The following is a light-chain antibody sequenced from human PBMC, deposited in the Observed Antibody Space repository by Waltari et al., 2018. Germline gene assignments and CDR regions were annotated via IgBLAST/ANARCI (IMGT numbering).Light chain of an antibody. CDR3: QQSYTTPRTYKNPRT. J-gene: IGKJ1*01. CDR1: ESIGNR. Sequence: DLQLTQSPSSLSASVGDRVSIPCRASESIGNRLNWYQQRPGKAPKLLTYAASTLQSGVPSRFTGSGSGTDFTLTISSLQPEDFATYYCQQSYTTPRTYKNPRTFGQGTQVEIK. CDR2: AAS. V-gene: IGKV1-39*01.